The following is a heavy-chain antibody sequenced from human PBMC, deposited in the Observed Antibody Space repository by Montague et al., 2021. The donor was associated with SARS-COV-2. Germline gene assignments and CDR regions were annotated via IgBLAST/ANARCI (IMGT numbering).Heavy chain of an antibody. CDR2: IHPYGRT. CDR1: SGPLSAYY. V-gene: IGHV4-34*01. D-gene: IGHD1-14*01. J-gene: IGHJ4*02. CDR3: ARGLNHNKGGDY. Sequence: SETLSLTCEVDSGPLSAYYWSWVRQPPGKGLEWIGEIHPYGRTSYNPSLMSRVTLSLGTSSNPFSLKPTSVTAADTAVYYCARGLNHNKGGDYWGQGILVIVSS.